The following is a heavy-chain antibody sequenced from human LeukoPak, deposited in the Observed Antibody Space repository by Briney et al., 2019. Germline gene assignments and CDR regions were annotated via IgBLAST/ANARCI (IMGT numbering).Heavy chain of an antibody. CDR2: MNPNSGNT. CDR3: ATTVKFGSGWYFEETPMADY. CDR1: GYTFTSYD. Sequence: GASVKVSCKASGYTFTSYDINWVRQATGQGLEWMGWMNPNSGNTGYAQKFQGRVTMTRNTSISTAYMELSSLRSEDTAVYYCATTVKFGSGWYFEETPMADYWGQGTLVTVSS. J-gene: IGHJ4*02. V-gene: IGHV1-8*01. D-gene: IGHD6-19*01.